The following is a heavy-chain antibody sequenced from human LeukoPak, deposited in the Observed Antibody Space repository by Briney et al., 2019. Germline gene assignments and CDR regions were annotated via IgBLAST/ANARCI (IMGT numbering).Heavy chain of an antibody. CDR2: MNPNSGNT. Sequence: ASVKVSCKASGYSFTGYDINWVRQATGQGLEWVGSMNPNSGNTDYAQKLQGRITMTRSTSISTAYMELSSLRSEDTAVYYCARGDYWGQGTLVTVSS. CDR1: GYSFTGYD. CDR3: ARGDY. J-gene: IGHJ4*02. V-gene: IGHV1-8*01.